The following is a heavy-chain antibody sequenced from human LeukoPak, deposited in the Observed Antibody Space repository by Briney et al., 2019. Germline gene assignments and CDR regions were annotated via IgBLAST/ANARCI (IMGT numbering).Heavy chain of an antibody. CDR3: ARGRQDVTMIVVVMTAVSYYLDV. Sequence: SETLSLTCTVSGGSISSSSYYWGWIRQPPGKGLEWIGSIYYSGSTYYNPSLKSRVTISVDTSKNQLSLKLSSVTAADTAVYYCARGRQDVTMIVVVMTAVSYYLDVWGKGTTVTVS. J-gene: IGHJ6*03. CDR2: IYYSGST. V-gene: IGHV4-39*07. CDR1: GGSISSSSYY. D-gene: IGHD3-22*01.